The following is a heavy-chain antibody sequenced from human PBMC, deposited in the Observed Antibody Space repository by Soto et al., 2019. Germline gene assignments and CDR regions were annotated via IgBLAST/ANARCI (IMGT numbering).Heavy chain of an antibody. CDR1: GFTFSSYW. Sequence: GGSLRLSCAASGFTFSSYWMSWVRQAPGKGLEWVANIKQDGSEKYYVDSVKGRFTISRDNAKNSLYLQMNSLRAEDTAVYYCARVDGRWSVGGTGGFDYWGQGTLVTVSS. V-gene: IGHV3-7*01. CDR3: ARVDGRWSVGGTGGFDY. CDR2: IKQDGSEK. J-gene: IGHJ4*02. D-gene: IGHD6-19*01.